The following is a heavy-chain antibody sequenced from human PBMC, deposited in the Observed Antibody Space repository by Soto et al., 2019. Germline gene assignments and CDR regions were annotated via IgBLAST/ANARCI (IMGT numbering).Heavy chain of an antibody. V-gene: IGHV4-4*07. D-gene: IGHD3-3*01. Sequence: WTWSRQPAGKGLEWIGRIYSSGGTKYNPSLKSRVDMSLDMSKNQFSLRLNSVTAADTAVYFCARGQRFSDSFDPWGQGTLVTVSS. CDR2: IYSSGGT. J-gene: IGHJ5*02. CDR3: ARGQRFSDSFDP.